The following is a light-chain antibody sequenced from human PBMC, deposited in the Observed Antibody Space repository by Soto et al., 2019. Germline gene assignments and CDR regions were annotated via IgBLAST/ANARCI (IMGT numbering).Light chain of an antibody. Sequence: DIQMTQSPSTLSASVGDRVTITCRASQSISSWLAWYQQKPGKAPKLLIYDASTLESGVPSRFSGSGSGTEFTLTITSLQPDDFATYYCQQSYSILLTFGGGTKVDIK. CDR2: DAS. CDR3: QQSYSILLT. J-gene: IGKJ4*01. CDR1: QSISSW. V-gene: IGKV1-5*01.